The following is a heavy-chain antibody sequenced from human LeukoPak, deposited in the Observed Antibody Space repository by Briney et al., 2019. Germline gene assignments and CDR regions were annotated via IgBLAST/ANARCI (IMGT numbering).Heavy chain of an antibody. D-gene: IGHD3-22*01. CDR3: ARTYYYDSSGYPLIDY. CDR1: GYSFTSHW. V-gene: IGHV5-51*01. Sequence: GESLKISCKGSGYSFTSHWIGWVRQMPGKGLEWMGIIYPGDSDTRYSPSFQGQVTISADKSISTAYLQWSSLKASDTAMYYCARTYYYDSSGYPLIDYWGQGTLVTVSS. J-gene: IGHJ4*02. CDR2: IYPGDSDT.